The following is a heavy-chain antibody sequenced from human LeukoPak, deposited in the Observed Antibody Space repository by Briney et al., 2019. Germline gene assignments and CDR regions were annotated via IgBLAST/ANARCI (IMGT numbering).Heavy chain of an antibody. CDR3: ARAGSTSRLDP. D-gene: IGHD2-2*01. Sequence: SETLSLTCTVSGGSISSYYWSWIRQPPGKGLEWIGYIYYSGSTNYTPSLKSRVTISVGTSKNQFSLKLSSVTAADTAVYYCARAGSTSRLDPWGQGTLVTVSS. CDR1: GGSISSYY. J-gene: IGHJ5*02. V-gene: IGHV4-59*01. CDR2: IYYSGST.